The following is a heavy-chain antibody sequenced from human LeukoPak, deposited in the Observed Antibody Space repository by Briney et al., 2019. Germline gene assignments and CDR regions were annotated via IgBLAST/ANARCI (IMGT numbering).Heavy chain of an antibody. D-gene: IGHD2-2*01. J-gene: IGHJ4*02. CDR2: INTNTGNP. Sequence: ASVKVSCKASGYTFTSYAMNWVRQAPGQGPEWMGWINTNTGNPTYAQGFTGRFVFSLDTSVSTAYLQISSLKAEDSAVYYCAKQGPGYCSSTSCYGVDYWGQGTLVTVSS. V-gene: IGHV7-4-1*02. CDR1: GYTFTSYA. CDR3: AKQGPGYCSSTSCYGVDY.